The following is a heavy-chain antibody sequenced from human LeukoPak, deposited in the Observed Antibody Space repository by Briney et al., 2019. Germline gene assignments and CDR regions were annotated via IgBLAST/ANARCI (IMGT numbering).Heavy chain of an antibody. CDR1: GGSISSYY. J-gene: IGHJ5*02. CDR3: ARSTGINWFDP. CDR2: IYYSGST. V-gene: IGHV4-59*01. D-gene: IGHD2-8*02. Sequence: SETLSLTCTVSGGSISSYYWSWIRQPPGKGLQWIGYIYYSGSTNYNPSLKSRVTISVDTSKNQFSLKLSSVTAADTAVYYCARSTGINWFDPWGQGTLVTVSS.